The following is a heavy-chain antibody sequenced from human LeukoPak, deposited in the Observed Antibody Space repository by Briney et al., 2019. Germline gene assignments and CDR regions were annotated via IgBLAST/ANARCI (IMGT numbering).Heavy chain of an antibody. CDR3: AKDKGSSWPKNWFDP. CDR2: ITGSGGST. V-gene: IGHV3-23*01. Sequence: PGGSLRLSCAASGFTFSSYVMSWVRQAPGKGLEWVSAITGSGGSTYYADSVKGWFTISRDNSKNTLYLQMNSLRAEDTAIYYCAKDKGSSWPKNWFDPWGQGTLVTVSS. D-gene: IGHD6-13*01. J-gene: IGHJ5*02. CDR1: GFTFSSYV.